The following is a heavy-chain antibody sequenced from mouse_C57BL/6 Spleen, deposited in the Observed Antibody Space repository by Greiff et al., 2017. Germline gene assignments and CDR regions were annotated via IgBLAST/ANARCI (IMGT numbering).Heavy chain of an antibody. J-gene: IGHJ2*01. CDR2: INPSTGGT. CDR3: ARGSGGYYFDY. Sequence: VQLQQSGAELVRPGTSVKISCKASGYSFTGYYMNWVKQSPEKSLEWIGEINPSTGGTTYNQKFKAKATLTVDKSSSTAYMQLKSLTSEDSAVYYCARGSGGYYFDYWGQGTTLTVSS. CDR1: GYSFTGYY. V-gene: IGHV1-42*01. D-gene: IGHD1-3*01.